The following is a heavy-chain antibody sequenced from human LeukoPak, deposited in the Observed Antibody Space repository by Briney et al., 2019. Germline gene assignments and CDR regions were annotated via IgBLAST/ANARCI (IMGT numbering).Heavy chain of an antibody. CDR3: ARQDGGYDYFDY. J-gene: IGHJ4*02. V-gene: IGHV4-4*07. Sequence: SETLSLTCTVSGGSISGYDWGWIRQPARKGLEWIGRVYPSGGFTSNPSLKSRITMSVGKSQNQFSLNLSSVTAADTAVYFCARQDGGYDYFDYWGQGTLVTVSS. CDR1: GGSISGYD. D-gene: IGHD5-12*01. CDR2: VYPSGGF.